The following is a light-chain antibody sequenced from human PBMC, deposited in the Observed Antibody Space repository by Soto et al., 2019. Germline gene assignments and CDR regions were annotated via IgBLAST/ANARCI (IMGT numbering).Light chain of an antibody. V-gene: IGLV2-14*03. CDR3: SSYTGSSTYV. Sequence: SVLTQPASVSGSPGQSITISCTGTSNDVGGYNYVSWYRQHPGKAPKLMIYDVSNRPSGVSNRFSGSKSANTASLTISGLQTEDESDYYCSSYTGSSTYVFGTGTKVTVL. CDR2: DVS. J-gene: IGLJ1*01. CDR1: SNDVGGYNY.